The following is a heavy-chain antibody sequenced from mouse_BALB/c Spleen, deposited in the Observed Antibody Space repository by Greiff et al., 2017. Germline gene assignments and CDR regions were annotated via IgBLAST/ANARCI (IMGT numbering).Heavy chain of an antibody. CDR1: GFSLTSYG. CDR3: AREDYGSSYPYAMDY. CDR2: IWAGGST. D-gene: IGHD1-1*01. J-gene: IGHJ4*01. V-gene: IGHV2-9*02. Sequence: VQLVESGPGLVAPSQSLSITCTVSGFSLTSYGVHWVRQPPGKGLEWLGVIWAGGSTNYNSALMSRLSISKDNSKSQVFLKMNSLQTDDTAMYYCAREDYGSSYPYAMDYWGQGTSVTVSS.